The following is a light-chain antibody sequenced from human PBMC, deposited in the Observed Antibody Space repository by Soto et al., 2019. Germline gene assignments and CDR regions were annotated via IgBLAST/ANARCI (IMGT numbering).Light chain of an antibody. J-gene: IGKJ2*01. CDR1: QNVGSN. V-gene: IGKV3-15*01. Sequence: EIVMTQSPVTLSVSPGERAALSCRASQNVGSNFAWYQQRPGQAPRVLIYGTSTRATGVPARFSGSGSGTDFTLTISSLQSEDFAVYYCQQYNNWPYTFGQGTRLEIK. CDR3: QQYNNWPYT. CDR2: GTS.